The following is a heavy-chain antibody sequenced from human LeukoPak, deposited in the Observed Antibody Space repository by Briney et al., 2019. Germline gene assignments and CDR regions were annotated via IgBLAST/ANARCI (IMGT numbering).Heavy chain of an antibody. CDR2: IIPIFGTA. CDR1: GGTFSSYA. V-gene: IGHV1-69*05. Sequence: SVKVSCKASGGTFSSYAISWVRQAPGQGLEWMGRIIPIFGTANYAQKFQGRVTITTDESTSTAYMELSSLRSQDAAVYSCERDTDEVDTAMGWYNWFDPWGQGTLVTVSS. J-gene: IGHJ5*02. CDR3: ERDTDEVDTAMGWYNWFDP. D-gene: IGHD5-18*01.